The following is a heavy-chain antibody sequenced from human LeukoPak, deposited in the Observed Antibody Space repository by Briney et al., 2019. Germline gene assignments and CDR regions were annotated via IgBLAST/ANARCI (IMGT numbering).Heavy chain of an antibody. CDR3: SRENGAFSPFGY. J-gene: IGHJ4*02. CDR1: GGSISNTNW. D-gene: IGHD2-8*01. Sequence: PSETLSLTCGVSGGSISNTNWWGWVRQPPGQGLEWIWEISLSGLTNYNPSLKSRVTVSLDKSKNHPSLNLTSVTAADTAVYYCSRENGAFSPFGYWGQGTLVTVPS. CDR2: ISLSGLT. V-gene: IGHV4-4*02.